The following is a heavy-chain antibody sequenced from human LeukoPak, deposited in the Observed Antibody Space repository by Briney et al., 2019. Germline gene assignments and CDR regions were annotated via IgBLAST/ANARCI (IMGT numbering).Heavy chain of an antibody. D-gene: IGHD6-19*01. Sequence: SSETLSLTCAVSGGSISSRHYCWGWIRQPPGKGLEWIGSIYYSGSTYYNPSLKSRLTMFIDTSEKHFSLNLNSVTAADTAVYYCASAHLRAVAGSIAFDIWGQGTMATVSS. J-gene: IGHJ3*02. CDR3: ASAHLRAVAGSIAFDI. CDR2: IYYSGST. CDR1: GGSISSRHYC. V-gene: IGHV4-39*01.